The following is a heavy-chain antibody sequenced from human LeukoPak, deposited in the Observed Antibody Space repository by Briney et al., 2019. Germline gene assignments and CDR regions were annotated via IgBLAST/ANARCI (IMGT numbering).Heavy chain of an antibody. CDR2: ISYDGSNK. V-gene: IGHV3-30*04. CDR3: AKDLVVVAATDNWFDP. D-gene: IGHD2-15*01. Sequence: PGGSLRLSCAASGFTFSSYAMHWVRQAPGKGLEWVAVISYDGSNKYYADSVKGRFTISRDNSKNTLYLQVNSLRAEDTAVYYCAKDLVVVAATDNWFDPWGQGTLVTVSS. CDR1: GFTFSSYA. J-gene: IGHJ5*02.